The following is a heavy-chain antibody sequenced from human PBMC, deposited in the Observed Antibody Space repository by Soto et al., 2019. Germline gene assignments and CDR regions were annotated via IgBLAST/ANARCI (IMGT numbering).Heavy chain of an antibody. D-gene: IGHD6-6*01. V-gene: IGHV5-10-1*01. CDR3: ARHFDPHPSRIAARPYYYYGMDV. Sequence: GESLKISCKGSGYSFTSYWISWVRQMPGKGLEWMGRIDPSDSYTNYSPSFQGHVTISADKSISTAYLQWSSLKASDTAMYYCARHFDPHPSRIAARPYYYYGMDVWGQGTTVTVSS. CDR1: GYSFTSYW. CDR2: IDPSDSYT. J-gene: IGHJ6*02.